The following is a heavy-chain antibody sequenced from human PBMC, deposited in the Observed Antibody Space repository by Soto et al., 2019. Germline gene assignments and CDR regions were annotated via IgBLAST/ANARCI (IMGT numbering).Heavy chain of an antibody. D-gene: IGHD3-3*01. CDR2: ISGSGGST. V-gene: IGHV3-23*01. J-gene: IGHJ4*02. Sequence: EVQLLESGGGLVQPGGSLRLSCAASGFTFSSYAMSWVRQAPGKGLEWVSAISGSGGSTYYADSVKGRFTISRDNSKNTLYLQMNSLGAEDTAVYYCANVDFWSGYAPSPFDYWGQGTLVTVSS. CDR1: GFTFSSYA. CDR3: ANVDFWSGYAPSPFDY.